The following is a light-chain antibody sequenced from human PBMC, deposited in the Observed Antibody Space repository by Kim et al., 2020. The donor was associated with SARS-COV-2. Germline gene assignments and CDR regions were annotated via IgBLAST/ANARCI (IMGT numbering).Light chain of an antibody. CDR2: YDS. J-gene: IGLJ2*01. V-gene: IGLV3-21*04. CDR1: NIVSKS. Sequence: APVKKTMFTCGGNNIVSKSVVWYQQKPGQAPVLVIYYDSDRPSGIPARCSGSNSGNTATLTISRVEAGDEADYYFQVWDSSSDHVVFGGGTQLTVL. CDR3: QVWDSSSDHVV.